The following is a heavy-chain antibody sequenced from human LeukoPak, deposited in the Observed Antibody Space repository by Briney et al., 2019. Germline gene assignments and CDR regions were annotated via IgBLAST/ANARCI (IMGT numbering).Heavy chain of an antibody. CDR3: ARDTMWGGLRYFDP. CDR1: GFTFSSYD. V-gene: IGHV3-13*01. CDR2: IGTAGDT. J-gene: IGHJ5*02. D-gene: IGHD3-9*01. Sequence: GGSLRLSCAASGFTFSSYDMHWVRHATGKGLEWVSAIGTAGDTYYPGSVKGRFIISRDNAKNSLYLQMNSLRAEDTAVYYCARDTMWGGLRYFDPWGQGTLVTVSS.